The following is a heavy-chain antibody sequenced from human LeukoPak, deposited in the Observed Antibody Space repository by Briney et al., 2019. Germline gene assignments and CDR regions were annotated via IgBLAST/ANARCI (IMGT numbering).Heavy chain of an antibody. Sequence: ASVKVSCKASGYTFTSYGISWVRQAPGQGLEWMGWISAYNGNTNYAQKLQGRVTMTTDTSTSTAYMELRSLRSDDTAVYYCARGDLRITMIVVVQLPPDYWGQGTLVTASS. J-gene: IGHJ4*02. CDR3: ARGDLRITMIVVVQLPPDY. CDR1: GYTFTSYG. V-gene: IGHV1-18*01. CDR2: ISAYNGNT. D-gene: IGHD3-22*01.